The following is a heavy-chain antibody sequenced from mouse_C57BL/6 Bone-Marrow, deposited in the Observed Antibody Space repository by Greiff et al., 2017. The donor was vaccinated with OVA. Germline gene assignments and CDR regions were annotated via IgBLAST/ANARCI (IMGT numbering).Heavy chain of an antibody. V-gene: IGHV1-18*01. J-gene: IGHJ4*01. D-gene: IGHD1-1*01. CDR2: INPNNGGT. Sequence: VQLQQSGPELVKPGASVKIPCKASGYTFTDYNMDWVKQSHGKSLEWIGDINPNNGGTIYNQKFKGKATLTVDKSSSTAYMELRSLTSEDTAVYYCARRRIYYGSSYDYYAMDYWGQGTSVTVSS. CDR1: GYTFTDYN. CDR3: ARRRIYYGSSYDYYAMDY.